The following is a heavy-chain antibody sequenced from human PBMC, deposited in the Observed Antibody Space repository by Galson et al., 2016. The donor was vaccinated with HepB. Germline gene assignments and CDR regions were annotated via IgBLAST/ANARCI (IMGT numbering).Heavy chain of an antibody. CDR2: ISYDGSNK. D-gene: IGHD2-2*01. V-gene: IGHV3-30-3*01. Sequence: SLRLSCAASGFTFSNYALHWVRQAPGKGLECVAVISYDGSNKYYAESVKGRFTISRDDSKNTLYLQRNSLRAEDTAVYYCARALGAPAAPSDYYYGLDVWGQGTTVTVSS. CDR1: GFTFSNYA. J-gene: IGHJ6*02. CDR3: ARALGAPAAPSDYYYGLDV.